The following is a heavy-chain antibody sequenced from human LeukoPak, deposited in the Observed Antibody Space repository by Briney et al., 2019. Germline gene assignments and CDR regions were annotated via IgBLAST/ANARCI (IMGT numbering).Heavy chain of an antibody. CDR1: GFTFDDYG. Sequence: HPGGSLRPSCAASGFTFDDYGMSWVRQAPGKGLEWVSAISGSGGSTYYADSVKGRFTISRDNSKNTLYLQMNSLRAEDTAVYYCASESATPGAFDIWGQGTMVTVSS. V-gene: IGHV3-23*01. CDR2: ISGSGGST. D-gene: IGHD5-12*01. J-gene: IGHJ3*02. CDR3: ASESATPGAFDI.